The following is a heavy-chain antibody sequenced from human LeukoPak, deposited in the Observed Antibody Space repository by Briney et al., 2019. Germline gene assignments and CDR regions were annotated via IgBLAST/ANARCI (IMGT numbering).Heavy chain of an antibody. J-gene: IGHJ4*02. V-gene: IGHV3-23*01. CDR3: VRGAAANPGILDY. CDR1: GFTFSSYA. CDR2: ITSGGST. D-gene: IGHD2-2*01. Sequence: TGGSLRLSCAASGFTFSSYAMSWVRQAPGKGLEWVSVITSGGSTYYADSVKGRFTISRDNSKNTLYLQMNSLRAEDTAIYYCVRGAAANPGILDYWGQGTLVTVSS.